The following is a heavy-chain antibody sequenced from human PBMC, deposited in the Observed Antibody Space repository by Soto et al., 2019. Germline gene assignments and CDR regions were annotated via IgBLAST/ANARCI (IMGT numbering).Heavy chain of an antibody. J-gene: IGHJ6*02. CDR1: GFTFSSYS. Sequence: GGSLRLSCAASGFTFSSYSMNWARQAPGKGLEWVSYISSSSSTIYYADSVKGRFTISRDNAKNSLYLQMNSLRDEDTAVYYCARDESTMVRGLEYYYGMDVWGQGNTVTVSS. CDR3: ARDESTMVRGLEYYYGMDV. CDR2: ISSSSSTI. D-gene: IGHD3-10*01. V-gene: IGHV3-48*02.